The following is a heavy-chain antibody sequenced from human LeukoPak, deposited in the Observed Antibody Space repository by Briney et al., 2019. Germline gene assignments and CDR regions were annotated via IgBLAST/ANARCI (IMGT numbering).Heavy chain of an antibody. J-gene: IGHJ4*02. D-gene: IGHD3-10*01. Sequence: ASVKVPCKASGGTFSSYAISWVRQAPGQGLEWMGGIIPIFGTANYAQKFQGRVTITADESTSTAYMELSSLRSEDTAVYYCARFHISGDSFDYWGQGTLVTVSS. V-gene: IGHV1-69*13. CDR1: GGTFSSYA. CDR2: IIPIFGTA. CDR3: ARFHISGDSFDY.